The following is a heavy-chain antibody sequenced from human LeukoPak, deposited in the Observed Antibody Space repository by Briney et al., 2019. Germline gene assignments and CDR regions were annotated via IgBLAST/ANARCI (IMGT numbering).Heavy chain of an antibody. CDR2: ISGSGGST. CDR1: GFTFSSYA. V-gene: IGHV3-23*01. CDR3: AKDFLSSGSIRYYMDV. D-gene: IGHD1-26*01. J-gene: IGHJ6*03. Sequence: GGSLRHSCAASGFTFSSYAMSWVRQAPGKGLEWVSAISGSGGSTYYADSVKGRFTISRDNSKNTLYLQMNSLRDEDTPVYYCAKDFLSSGSIRYYMDVWGKGTTVTVSS.